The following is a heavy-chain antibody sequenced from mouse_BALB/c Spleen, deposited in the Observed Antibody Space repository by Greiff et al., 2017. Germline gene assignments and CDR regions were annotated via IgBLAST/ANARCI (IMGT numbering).Heavy chain of an antibody. D-gene: IGHD1-1*01. J-gene: IGHJ1*01. Sequence: VQLQQSGAELVKPGASVKLPCTASGFNIKDTYMHWVKQRPEQGLEWIGRIDPANGNTKYDPKFQGKATITADTSSNTAYLQLSSLTSEDTAVYYCARCGSSYDWYFDVWGAGTTVTVSS. CDR1: GFNIKDTY. CDR2: IDPANGNT. V-gene: IGHV14-3*02. CDR3: ARCGSSYDWYFDV.